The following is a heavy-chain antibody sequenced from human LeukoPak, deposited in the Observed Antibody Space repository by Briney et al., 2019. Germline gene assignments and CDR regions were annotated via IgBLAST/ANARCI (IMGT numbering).Heavy chain of an antibody. CDR3: ARCPGAWDLEWLQYYYGMDV. CDR1: GDSVSSNSAA. D-gene: IGHD3-3*01. J-gene: IGHJ6*02. Sequence: SQTLSLTCAISGDSVSSNSAAWDWIRQSPSRGLEWLGRTYYRSKWYNDYAVSVKSRITINPDTSKNQFSLQLNSVTPEDTAVYYCARCPGAWDLEWLQYYYGMDVWGQGTTVTVSS. V-gene: IGHV6-1*01. CDR2: TYYRSKWYN.